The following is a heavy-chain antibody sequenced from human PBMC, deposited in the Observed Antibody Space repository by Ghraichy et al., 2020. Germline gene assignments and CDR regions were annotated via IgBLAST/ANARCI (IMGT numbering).Heavy chain of an antibody. Sequence: GESLNISCAASGFTFGSNAMSWVRQAPGKGLEWVSTISGSGGNRHYADSVKGRFTISRDNSKNTVDLQMNSLRADDTAVYSCTRDPGYCSTSTCYAEGGWFDPWGQGALVTVSS. CDR2: ISGSGGNR. J-gene: IGHJ5*02. D-gene: IGHD2-2*01. V-gene: IGHV3-23*01. CDR3: TRDPGYCSTSTCYAEGGWFDP. CDR1: GFTFGSNA.